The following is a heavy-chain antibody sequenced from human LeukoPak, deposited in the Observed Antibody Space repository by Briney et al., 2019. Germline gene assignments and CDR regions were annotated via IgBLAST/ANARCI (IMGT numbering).Heavy chain of an antibody. CDR2: ISGSGGST. V-gene: IGHV3-23*01. CDR1: GFTFSSYA. Sequence: PGGSLRLSCAASGFTFSSYAMSWVRQTPGKGLEWVSAISGSGGSTYYADSVKGRFTISRDNSKNTLYLQMNSLRAEDTAVYYCAKGSSGWYGVDYWGQGTLVTVSS. D-gene: IGHD6-19*01. CDR3: AKGSSGWYGVDY. J-gene: IGHJ4*02.